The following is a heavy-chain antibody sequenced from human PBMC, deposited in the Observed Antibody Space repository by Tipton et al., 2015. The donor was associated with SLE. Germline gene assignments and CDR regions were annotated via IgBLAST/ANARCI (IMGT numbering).Heavy chain of an antibody. D-gene: IGHD6-6*01. CDR2: IYRNGNT. CDR1: GYSISSGYY. Sequence: TLSLTCTVAGYSISSGYYWGWIRQPPGKGLEWIGSIYRNGNTYYNPSLKSRVTISVDTSKNQFSLKLRSLTAADTAVYYCARDSAGSSHWGQGTLVTVSP. CDR3: ARDSAGSSH. V-gene: IGHV4-38-2*02. J-gene: IGHJ1*01.